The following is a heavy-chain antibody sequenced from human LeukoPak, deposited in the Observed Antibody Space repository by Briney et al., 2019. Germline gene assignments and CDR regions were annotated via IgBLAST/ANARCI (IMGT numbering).Heavy chain of an antibody. J-gene: IGHJ4*02. CDR3: ARVRDSSGYQGFDY. Sequence: ASVKVSCKASGYTFTGYYMHWVRQAPGQGLEWMGRINPNSGGTNYAQKFQGRVTMTRDTSITTAYMEVSRLRSDDTAVYYCARVRDSSGYQGFDYWGQGTLVTVSS. D-gene: IGHD3-22*01. CDR1: GYTFTGYY. V-gene: IGHV1-2*06. CDR2: INPNSGGT.